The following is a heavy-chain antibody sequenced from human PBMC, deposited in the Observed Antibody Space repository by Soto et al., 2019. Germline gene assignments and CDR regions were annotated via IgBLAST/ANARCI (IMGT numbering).Heavy chain of an antibody. V-gene: IGHV3-23*01. J-gene: IGHJ1*01. CDR2: ISGSGGST. Sequence: GGSLRLSCAASGFTFSSYAMSWVRQAPGKGLEWVSAISGSGGSTYYADSVKGRFTISRDNSKNTLYLQMNSLRAEDTAVYHCAKDRYYDSSGYYPYFQHWGQGTLVTVSS. D-gene: IGHD3-22*01. CDR3: AKDRYYDSSGYYPYFQH. CDR1: GFTFSSYA.